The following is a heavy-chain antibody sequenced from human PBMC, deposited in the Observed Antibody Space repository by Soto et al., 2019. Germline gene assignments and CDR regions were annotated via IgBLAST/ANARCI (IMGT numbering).Heavy chain of an antibody. CDR2: IKRNGSGT. Sequence: GGSLRLSCAASGFTFSSYAMSWVRQAPGKGLEWVSNIKRNGSGTYYADSVKGRFTFSRDNSKNTLYLQMNSLRAEDTAVYYCASCRYCSGGSCYSLPFDYRGPGSLVIVSS. V-gene: IGHV3-7*03. D-gene: IGHD2-15*01. J-gene: IGHJ4*02. CDR1: GFTFSSYA. CDR3: ASCRYCSGGSCYSLPFDY.